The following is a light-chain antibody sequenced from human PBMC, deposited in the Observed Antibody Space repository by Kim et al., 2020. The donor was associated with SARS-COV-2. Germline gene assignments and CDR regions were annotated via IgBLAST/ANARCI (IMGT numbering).Light chain of an antibody. J-gene: IGLJ3*02. Sequence: KTAPTSCTRNSGPFVSRYVHWYQQPPDSGPNILVNEGYPRRYGVPDRFSGSIDGSSNSASLTISGLKTEDEADYDCQSYENNNWVFGGGTQLTVL. V-gene: IGLV6-57*03. CDR3: QSYENNNWV. CDR2: EGY. CDR1: SGPFVSRY.